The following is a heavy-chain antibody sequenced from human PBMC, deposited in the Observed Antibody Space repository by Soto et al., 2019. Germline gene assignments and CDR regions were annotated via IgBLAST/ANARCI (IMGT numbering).Heavy chain of an antibody. CDR2: IYATGTT. D-gene: IGHD1-1*01. V-gene: IGHV4-4*07. Sequence: SETLSLTCTVSGASISGFYWSWIRKPAGKGLEWIGRIYATGTTDYNPSLKSRVMMSVDTSKKQFSLKLRSVTAADTAVYYCVRDGTKTLRDWFDPWGQGISVTVS. CDR3: VRDGTKTLRDWFDP. J-gene: IGHJ5*02. CDR1: GASISGFY.